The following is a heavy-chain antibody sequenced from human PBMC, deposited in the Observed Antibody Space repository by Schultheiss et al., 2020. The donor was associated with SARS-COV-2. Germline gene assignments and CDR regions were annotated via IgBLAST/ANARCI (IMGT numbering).Heavy chain of an antibody. CDR1: GFSLSTSGVG. CDR2: IYWDDDK. Sequence: SGPTLVKPTQTLTLTCTFSGFSLSTSGVGVGWIRQPPGKALEWLALIYWDDDKRYSPSLKSRLTITKDTSKSQVVLTMTNMDPVDTATYYCARMVVVVPAAHYYYYGMDVWGQGTTVTSP. CDR3: ARMVVVVPAAHYYYYGMDV. V-gene: IGHV2-5*02. J-gene: IGHJ6*02. D-gene: IGHD2-2*01.